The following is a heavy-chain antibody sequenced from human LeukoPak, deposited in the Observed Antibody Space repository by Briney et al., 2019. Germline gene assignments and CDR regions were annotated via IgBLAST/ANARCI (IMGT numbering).Heavy chain of an antibody. CDR2: ISSSGGTI. D-gene: IGHD3-3*01. Sequence: SCKVSGYTLTELSMHWIRQAPGKGLEWISYISSSGGTIFYADSVEGRFTISRDNAKNSLYLQMNSLRAEDTAVYYCARDLYDFWSGYKACDAFDIWGQGSMVTVSS. J-gene: IGHJ3*02. CDR1: GYTLTELS. CDR3: ARDLYDFWSGYKACDAFDI. V-gene: IGHV3-11*04.